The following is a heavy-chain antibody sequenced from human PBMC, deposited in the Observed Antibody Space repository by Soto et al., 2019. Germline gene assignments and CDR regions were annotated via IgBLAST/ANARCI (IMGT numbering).Heavy chain of an antibody. V-gene: IGHV4-34*02. D-gene: IGHD5-12*01. CDR3: ASGGQTIIPKD. J-gene: IGHJ4*02. Sequence: QVQLQQWGAGLLKPSETLSLTCAVYGGSFSGYYWSWIRQPPGKGLDWIGEINHVGSTNYNPSLKSRVTISIDTSKNQFSLKLSSVTAADTAVYYCASGGQTIIPKDWGQGTLVTVSS. CDR2: INHVGST. CDR1: GGSFSGYY.